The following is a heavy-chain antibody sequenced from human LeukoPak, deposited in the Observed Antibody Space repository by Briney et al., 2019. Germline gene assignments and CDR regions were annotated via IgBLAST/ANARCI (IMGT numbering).Heavy chain of an antibody. V-gene: IGHV1-69*02. J-gene: IGHJ3*02. CDR3: ARGRGEMATIKGCAFDI. CDR1: GGPFSSYT. Sequence: ASXXVSCKASGGPFSSYTINWVRLVPGQGLEWMGRIFPIIDMANYAQKFHGRVTIIADKSTNTAYMELSSLRPEDTAVYYCARGRGEMATIKGCAFDIWGQGTMVTVSS. CDR2: IFPIIDMA. D-gene: IGHD5-24*01.